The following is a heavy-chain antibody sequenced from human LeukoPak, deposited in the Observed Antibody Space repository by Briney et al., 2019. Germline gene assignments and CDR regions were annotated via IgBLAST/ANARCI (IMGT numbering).Heavy chain of an antibody. J-gene: IGHJ4*02. D-gene: IGHD3-9*01. V-gene: IGHV3-66*01. Sequence: SGGSLRLSCAASGFTVSSNYMSWVRQAPGKGLEWVSVIYSGGSTYYADSVKGRFTISRDNSKNTLYLQMNSLRAEDTAVYYCARYHGFDWFFFDYWGQGTLVTVSS. CDR2: IYSGGST. CDR1: GFTVSSNY. CDR3: ARYHGFDWFFFDY.